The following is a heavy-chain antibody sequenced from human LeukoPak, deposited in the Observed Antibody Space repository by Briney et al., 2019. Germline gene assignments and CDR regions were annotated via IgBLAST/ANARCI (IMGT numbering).Heavy chain of an antibody. CDR3: ARDAVVSSSGYRSQGNNWFDP. CDR1: GGSISSYY. D-gene: IGHD3-22*01. J-gene: IGHJ5*02. Sequence: PSETLSLTCTVSGGSISSYYWSWIRQPPGKGLEWIGYIYYSGSTNYNPSLESRVTISVDTSKNQFSLKLSSVTAADTAVYYCARDAVVSSSGYRSQGNNWFDPWGQGTLVTVSS. V-gene: IGHV4-59*01. CDR2: IYYSGST.